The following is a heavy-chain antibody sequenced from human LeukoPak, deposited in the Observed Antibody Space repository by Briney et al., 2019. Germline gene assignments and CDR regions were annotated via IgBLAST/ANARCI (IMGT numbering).Heavy chain of an antibody. V-gene: IGHV1-69*05. D-gene: IGHD3-22*01. CDR1: GGTFSSYA. J-gene: IGHJ4*02. CDR3: ARCYDSSGYCIDY. CDR2: IIPIFGTA. Sequence: SVKVSCKASGGTFSSYAISWVRQAPGQGLEWMGGIIPIFGTANYAQKFQGRVTITTDESTSTAYMELSSLRSEDTAVYYCARCYDSSGYCIDYWGQGTLVTVSS.